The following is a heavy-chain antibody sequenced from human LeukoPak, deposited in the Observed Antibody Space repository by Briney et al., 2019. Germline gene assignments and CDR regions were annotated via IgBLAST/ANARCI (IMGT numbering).Heavy chain of an antibody. J-gene: IGHJ4*02. CDR1: GFTFSDAW. CDR3: TTAPNSSGYYYAF. V-gene: IGHV3-15*01. CDR2: IKSKTDGGTT. Sequence: GGSLRLSCAASGFTFSDAWMSWVRQAPGKGLEWVGRIKSKTDGGTTDYAAPVKGRFTISRDDSKNTLYLQMNSLKTEDTAVYYCTTAPNSSGYYYAFWGQGTLVTVSS. D-gene: IGHD3-22*01.